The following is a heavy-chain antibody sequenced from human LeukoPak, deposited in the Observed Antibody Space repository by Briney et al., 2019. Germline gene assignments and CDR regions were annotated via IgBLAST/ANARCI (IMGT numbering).Heavy chain of an antibody. CDR3: ASQVLAESDAFDI. D-gene: IGHD3-3*02. V-gene: IGHV3-30*02. CDR2: IRYDGSNK. J-gene: IGHJ3*02. Sequence: PGGSLRLSCAASGFTFSSYGMHWVRQAPGKGLEWVAFIRYDGSNKYYADSVKGRFTISRDNSKNTLYLQMNSLRAEDTAVYYCASQVLAESDAFDIWGQGTMVTVSS. CDR1: GFTFSSYG.